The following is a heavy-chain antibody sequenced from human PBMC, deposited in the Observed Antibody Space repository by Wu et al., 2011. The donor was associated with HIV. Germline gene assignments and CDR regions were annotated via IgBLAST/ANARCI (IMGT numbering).Heavy chain of an antibody. D-gene: IGHD6-19*01. CDR1: GATFSSYA. J-gene: IGHJ4*02. V-gene: IGHV1-8*03. CDR3: ARGEIAVAGTRPRGFDY. Sequence: QVQLVQSGAEVKKPGSSVKVSCKASGATFSSYAISWVRQATGQGLEWMGWMNPNSGNTGYAQKFQGRVTITRNTSISTAYMELSSLRSEDTAVYYCARGEIAVAGTRPRGFDYWGQGTLVTVSS. CDR2: MNPNSGNT.